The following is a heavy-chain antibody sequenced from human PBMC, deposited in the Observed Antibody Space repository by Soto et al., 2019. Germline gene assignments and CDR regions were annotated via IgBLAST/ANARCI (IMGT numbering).Heavy chain of an antibody. Sequence: QVQLQESGPGLVKPSQTLSLTCTVSGGSISSGGYYWSLIRQHPGKGLVWILYIYYSGSTYYNPSLKSRVTVPVDTSQNQFSLMLSSVTAAYTTVYFCGRSPDGGSSPNWFDTWGQGTLVTV. J-gene: IGHJ5*02. D-gene: IGHD2-15*01. CDR1: GGSISSGGYY. CDR3: GRSPDGGSSPNWFDT. CDR2: IYYSGST. V-gene: IGHV4-31*03.